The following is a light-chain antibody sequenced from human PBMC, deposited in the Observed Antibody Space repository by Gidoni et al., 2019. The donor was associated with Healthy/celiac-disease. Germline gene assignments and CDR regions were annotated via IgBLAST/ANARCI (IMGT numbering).Light chain of an antibody. CDR2: WAS. CDR3: QQYYSTPYT. CDR1: QSVLYSSNNKNY. J-gene: IGKJ2*01. Sequence: DIVMTQSPDSLAVSLGERATINCKSSQSVLYSSNNKNYLVWYQQQPGQPPKLLIYWASTRESGVADRFSGSGSGTDFTLTISSLQAEDVAVYYCQQYYSTPYTFGQGTKLEIK. V-gene: IGKV4-1*01.